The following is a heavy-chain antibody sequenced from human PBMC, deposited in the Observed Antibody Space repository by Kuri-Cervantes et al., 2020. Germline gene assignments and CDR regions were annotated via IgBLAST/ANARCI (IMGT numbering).Heavy chain of an antibody. CDR2: IYYSGST. J-gene: IGHJ4*02. CDR1: GGSISSSNW. CDR3: ARHIRGFGELIDY. D-gene: IGHD3-10*01. Sequence: SQTLSLTCAVSGGSISSSNWWSWVRQPPGKGLEWIGSIYYSGSTYCNPSLKSRVTISVDTSKNQFSLKLSSVTAADTAVYYCARHIRGFGELIDYWGQGTLVTVSS. V-gene: IGHV4-39*01.